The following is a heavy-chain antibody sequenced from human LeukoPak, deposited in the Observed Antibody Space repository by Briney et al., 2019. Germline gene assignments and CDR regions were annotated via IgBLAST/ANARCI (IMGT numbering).Heavy chain of an antibody. J-gene: IGHJ4*02. V-gene: IGHV5-51*01. D-gene: IGHD6-13*01. CDR2: IHPRDSDT. CDR1: GYIFTTSW. Sequence: GESPKISCKGSGYIFTTSWIGWVRQMPGEGLEWMGIIHPRDSDTRYKPSFQGQVTLSADKSISTAYLQWNSLKASDTAMYYCARGIEAAAVTEFDYWGQGTLVTVSS. CDR3: ARGIEAAAVTEFDY.